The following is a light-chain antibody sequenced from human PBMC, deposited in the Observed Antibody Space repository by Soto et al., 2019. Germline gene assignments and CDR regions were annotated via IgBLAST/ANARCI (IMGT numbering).Light chain of an antibody. CDR2: GAS. J-gene: IGKJ1*01. V-gene: IGKV3-20*01. Sequence: EIVLTHSPGTLSLSPGEIATLSCRASQSVSNNYLAWYQQKPAQAPRLLIYGASNRATGIPDRFSGSGSGTDFTLTISRLEPEDFAVYYCQQYGSSGTFGQGTKVDIK. CDR1: QSVSNNY. CDR3: QQYGSSGT.